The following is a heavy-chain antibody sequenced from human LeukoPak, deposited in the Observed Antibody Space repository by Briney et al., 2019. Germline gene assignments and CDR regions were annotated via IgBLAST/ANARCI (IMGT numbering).Heavy chain of an antibody. CDR3: ARVEWMGRMDY. Sequence: GGSLRLSCAASGFTFSNHWMSWVRQAPGKGLEWVGNIKPDGSEAYDGDSVKGRFNISRDNAKNSLYLQMNSLRAADTAVYYCARVEWMGRMDYWGQGTLITVSS. D-gene: IGHD3-3*01. CDR2: IKPDGSEA. V-gene: IGHV3-7*04. CDR1: GFTFSNHW. J-gene: IGHJ4*02.